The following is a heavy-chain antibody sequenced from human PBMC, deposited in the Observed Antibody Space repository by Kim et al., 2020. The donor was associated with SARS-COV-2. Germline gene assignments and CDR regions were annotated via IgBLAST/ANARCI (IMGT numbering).Heavy chain of an antibody. CDR2: IIPIFGTA. CDR1: GGTFSSYA. Sequence: SVKVSCKASGGTFSSYAISWVRQAPGQGLEWMGGIIPIFGTANYAQKFQGRVTITADESTSTAYMELSSLRSEDTAVYYCARGPGYLKSRTGYYPDYWGQGTLVTVSS. D-gene: IGHD3-9*01. J-gene: IGHJ4*02. V-gene: IGHV1-69*13. CDR3: ARGPGYLKSRTGYYPDY.